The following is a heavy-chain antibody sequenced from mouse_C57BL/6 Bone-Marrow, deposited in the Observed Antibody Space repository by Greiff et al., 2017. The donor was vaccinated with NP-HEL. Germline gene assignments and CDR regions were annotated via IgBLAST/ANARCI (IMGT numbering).Heavy chain of an antibody. CDR2: IDPSDSYT. D-gene: IGHD1-1*01. CDR1: GYTFTSYW. CDR3: ARDYGSSFAY. V-gene: IGHV1-69*01. J-gene: IGHJ3*01. Sequence: QVQLQQPGAELVMPGASVKLSCKASGYTFTSYWMHWVKQRPGQGLEWIGEIDPSDSYTNYHQKFKGKSTLTVDKSSSTAYMQLSSLTSEDSAVYYCARDYGSSFAYWGQGTLVTVSA.